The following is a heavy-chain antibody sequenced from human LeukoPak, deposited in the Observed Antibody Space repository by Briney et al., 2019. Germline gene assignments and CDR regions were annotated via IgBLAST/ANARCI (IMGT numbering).Heavy chain of an antibody. D-gene: IGHD3-10*01. V-gene: IGHV4-59*01. CDR2: IYYSGST. CDR1: GGSISSYY. J-gene: IGHJ3*02. Sequence: PSETLSLTCTVSGGSISSYYWSWIRQPPGPGLGWIGYIYYSGSTNYNPSPKSRVTISVDTYKNQFSLKLSSVTAADTAVYYCAGEPPRSYYGSGSYAFDMWGRGTMVTVSS. CDR3: AGEPPRSYYGSGSYAFDM.